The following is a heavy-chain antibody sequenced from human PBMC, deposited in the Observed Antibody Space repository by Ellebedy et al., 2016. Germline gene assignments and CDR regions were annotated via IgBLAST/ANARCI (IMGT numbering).Heavy chain of an antibody. CDR1: GFSFISYS. D-gene: IGHD6-19*01. V-gene: IGHV3-21*01. J-gene: IGHJ4*02. CDR3: ARLGGYSSGWRSFDY. CDR2: ISSSSEYI. Sequence: GGSLRLXXVASGFSFISYSMNWVRQAPGKGLEWVSSISSSSEYIYYADSVKGRFTISRDYAKNSLYLQMNSLRAGDTAVYYCARLGGYSSGWRSFDYWGQGTLVTVSS.